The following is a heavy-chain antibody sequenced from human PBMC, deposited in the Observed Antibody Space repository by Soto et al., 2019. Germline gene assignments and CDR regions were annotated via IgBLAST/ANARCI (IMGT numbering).Heavy chain of an antibody. J-gene: IGHJ6*02. CDR2: IYHSGST. D-gene: IGHD3-3*01. Sequence: SETLSLTCAVSGHSISSSNWWIWDRQPPGKGLEWIGEIYHSGSTNYNPSLKSRVTISVDKSKNQFSLKLSSVTAADTAVYYCARGGSITIFGVVPPHYGMDVWGQGTTVTVSS. V-gene: IGHV4-4*02. CDR1: GHSISSSNW. CDR3: ARGGSITIFGVVPPHYGMDV.